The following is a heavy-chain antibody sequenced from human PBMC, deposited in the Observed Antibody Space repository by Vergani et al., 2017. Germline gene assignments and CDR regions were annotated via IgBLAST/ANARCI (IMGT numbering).Heavy chain of an antibody. CDR3: ARAGTGGDFDDAFDI. CDR2: IYHSGST. Sequence: QVQLQESGPGLVEPSETLSLTCAVSGYSIRNGYYWGWIRQPPGKGLEWIGSIYHSGSTHYNPSLKSRVTMSIDTSKNQFSLKLSSVTAADTAVYYCARAGTGGDFDDAFDIWGQGTMVTVSS. CDR1: GYSIRNGYY. V-gene: IGHV4-38-2*01. J-gene: IGHJ3*02. D-gene: IGHD7-27*01.